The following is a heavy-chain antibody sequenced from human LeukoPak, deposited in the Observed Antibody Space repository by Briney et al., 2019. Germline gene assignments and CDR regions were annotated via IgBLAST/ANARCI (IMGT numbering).Heavy chain of an antibody. V-gene: IGHV3-23*01. CDR2: IFGSGGSP. CDR3: GKTTTGYSSGRYPGRPVDY. Sequence: GGSLRLSCAASGFTFGSYAMYWVRQAPGKGLEWASGIFGSGGSPHYADSVKGRFTISRDNSKNTVYLQMNSLRVEDTAVYYCGKTTTGYSSGRYPGRPVDYWGQGTLVTVSS. CDR1: GFTFGSYA. D-gene: IGHD6-19*01. J-gene: IGHJ4*02.